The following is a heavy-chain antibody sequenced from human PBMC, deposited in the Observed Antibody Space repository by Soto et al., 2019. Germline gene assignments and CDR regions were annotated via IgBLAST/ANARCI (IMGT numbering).Heavy chain of an antibody. CDR3: ARGSGIAAAGTVPAFDY. J-gene: IGHJ4*02. CDR1: GYTFTGYY. Sequence: ASVKVSCKASGYTFTGYYMHWVRQAPGQGLEWMGWINPNSGGTNYAQKFQGRVTMTRGTSISTAYMELSRLRSDDTAVYYCARGSGIAAAGTVPAFDYWGQGTLVTVSS. V-gene: IGHV1-2*02. CDR2: INPNSGGT. D-gene: IGHD6-13*01.